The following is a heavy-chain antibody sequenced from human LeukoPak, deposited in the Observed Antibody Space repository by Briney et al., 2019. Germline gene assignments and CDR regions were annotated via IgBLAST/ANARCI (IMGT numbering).Heavy chain of an antibody. CDR3: ASVGSSGYYGISFAFDI. Sequence: ASVTVSCKASGYTFTGYYMHWVRQAPGQGLEWMGWINPNSGGTNYAQKFQGRVTMTRDTSISTAYMELRRLRSDDTAVYCCASVGSSGYYGISFAFDIWGQGTMVTVSS. D-gene: IGHD3-22*01. CDR1: GYTFTGYY. J-gene: IGHJ3*02. CDR2: INPNSGGT. V-gene: IGHV1-2*02.